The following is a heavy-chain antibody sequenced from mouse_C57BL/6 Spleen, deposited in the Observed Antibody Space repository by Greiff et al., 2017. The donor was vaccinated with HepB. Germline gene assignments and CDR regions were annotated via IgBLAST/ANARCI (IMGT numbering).Heavy chain of an antibody. Sequence: EVQRVESGGGLVQPGGSLKLSCAASGFTFSDYGMAWVRQAPRKGPEWVAFISNLAYSIYYADTVTGRFTISRENAKNTLYLEMSSLRSEGTAMYDCARGTTVEGYAIDYWGQGTTVTVSS. D-gene: IGHD1-1*01. V-gene: IGHV5-15*01. CDR3: ARGTTVEGYAIDY. J-gene: IGHJ4*01. CDR2: ISNLAYSI. CDR1: GFTFSDYG.